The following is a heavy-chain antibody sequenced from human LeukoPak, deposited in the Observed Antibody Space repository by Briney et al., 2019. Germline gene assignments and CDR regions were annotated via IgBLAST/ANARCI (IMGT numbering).Heavy chain of an antibody. CDR3: ARADGYSSWFVH. CDR2: MYSGDST. Sequence: GGSLRLSCAASGFTVRSNYMTWVRQAPGKGLEWVSVMYSGDSTYYDDSVKGRFTISRDNSKNTLDLQMNSLRDEDTGVYYCARADGYSSWFVHWGQGTLVTVSS. D-gene: IGHD5-18*01. CDR1: GFTVRSNY. J-gene: IGHJ5*02. V-gene: IGHV3-53*01.